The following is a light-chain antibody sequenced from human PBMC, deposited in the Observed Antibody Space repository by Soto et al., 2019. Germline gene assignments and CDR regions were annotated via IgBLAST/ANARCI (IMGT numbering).Light chain of an antibody. J-gene: IGKJ1*01. Sequence: DIQMTQSPSTLSASVGDRVTITCRASQSISLWLAWYQQKPRRAPKLLIYRSSNLETGVPSRFSGGGSGTEFTLTISSLQPDDLATYYCQEYNSDSRTFGQGTKVDIK. CDR2: RSS. V-gene: IGKV1-5*03. CDR1: QSISLW. CDR3: QEYNSDSRT.